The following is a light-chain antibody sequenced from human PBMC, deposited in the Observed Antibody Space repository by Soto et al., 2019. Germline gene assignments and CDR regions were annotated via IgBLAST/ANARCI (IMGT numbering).Light chain of an antibody. CDR2: ENN. J-gene: IGLJ1*01. V-gene: IGLV1-40*01. Sequence: QSVLTQPPSGSGAPRQRVTISCTGSSSNIGAGYEAHWYQQVPGTAPKLLIYENNNRPSRVPDRLSGSKSGTSASLAITGLQAEDEAGYCCLSYDSSLSGYVFGTGTKLTVL. CDR3: LSYDSSLSGYV. CDR1: SSNIGAGYE.